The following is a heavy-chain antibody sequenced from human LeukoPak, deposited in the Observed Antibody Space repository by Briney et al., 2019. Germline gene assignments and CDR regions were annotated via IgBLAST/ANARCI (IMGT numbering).Heavy chain of an antibody. CDR2: IYPGDSDT. V-gene: IGHV5-51*01. CDR3: ARQVDIVATIKWFDP. CDR1: GYSFTSYW. Sequence: GESLKVSCKGSGYSFTSYWIGWVRQMPGKGLEWMGIIYPGDSDTRYSPSFQGQVTISADKSISTAHLQWSSLKASDTAMYYCARQVDIVATIKWFDPWGQGTLVTVSS. D-gene: IGHD5-12*01. J-gene: IGHJ5*02.